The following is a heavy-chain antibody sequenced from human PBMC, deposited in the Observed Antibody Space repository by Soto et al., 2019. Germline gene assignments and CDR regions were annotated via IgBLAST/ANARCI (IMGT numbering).Heavy chain of an antibody. Sequence: PGGSLRLSFSVSGITFRNYAMHWVRQAPGRGLEYVQGITSDGDNTWHADSVKDRFTISRENSEETLYLQMSSLRVEDTAKYYCVKGNQMLRYYFEXWGPVTLVTVSX. CDR3: VKGNQMLRYYFEX. J-gene: IGHJ4*01. CDR1: GITFRNYA. CDR2: ITSDGDNT. D-gene: IGHD3-16*01. V-gene: IGHV3-64D*08.